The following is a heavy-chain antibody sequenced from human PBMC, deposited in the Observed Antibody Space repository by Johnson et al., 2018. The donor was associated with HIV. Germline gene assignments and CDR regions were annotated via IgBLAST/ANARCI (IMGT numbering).Heavy chain of an antibody. CDR3: AKGGGQQLAHAFDI. CDR1: VSSNY. CDR2: IYSDSST. J-gene: IGHJ3*02. D-gene: IGHD6-13*01. Sequence: VSSNYMSWVRQAPGKGLEWVSLIYSDSSTYYADSVTGRFTISRDNSKNTLYLQMNSLRAEDTALYYCAKGGGQQLAHAFDIWGQGTMVTVSS. V-gene: IGHV3-53*01.